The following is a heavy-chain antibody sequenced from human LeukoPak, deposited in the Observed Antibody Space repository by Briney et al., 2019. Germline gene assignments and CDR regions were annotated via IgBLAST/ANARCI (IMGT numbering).Heavy chain of an antibody. V-gene: IGHV3-15*01. Sequence: GGSLRLSCAGSGFTFSNAWMNWVRQAPGKGLEWVARIKTKSDGGTTDYAAPVKGRFTISRDDSKNTVYLQMNGLKTEDTAVYYCVSQYFDFWGQGTLVTVSS. J-gene: IGHJ4*02. CDR2: IKTKSDGGTT. CDR3: VSQYFDF. CDR1: GFTFSNAW.